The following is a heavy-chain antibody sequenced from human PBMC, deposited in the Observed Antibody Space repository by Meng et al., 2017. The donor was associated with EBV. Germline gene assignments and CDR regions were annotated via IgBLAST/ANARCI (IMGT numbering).Heavy chain of an antibody. D-gene: IGHD3-10*01. V-gene: IGHV1-69*01. Sequence: QVRLQQSGAGVKKPGSSLKVACRTSGGTFRSDAVSWVRQAPGQGLEWMGGLIPMSGAPHYAQKFQDRVTIIADESTSTHSMELNNLRFEDTAMYYCASESGRGFTPDYWGQGTLVTVSS. CDR2: LIPMSGAP. J-gene: IGHJ4*02. CDR1: GGTFRSDA. CDR3: ASESGRGFTPDY.